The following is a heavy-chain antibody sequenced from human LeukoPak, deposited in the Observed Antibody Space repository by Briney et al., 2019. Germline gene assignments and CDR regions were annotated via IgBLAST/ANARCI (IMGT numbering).Heavy chain of an antibody. CDR3: ARHGHSSVYSRFDY. D-gene: IGHD6-19*01. V-gene: IGHV4-39*01. CDR1: GGSISSSSYS. Sequence: SETLSLTCTVSGGSISSSSYSWGWIRQPPGKGLEWIGSFYYSGSTYYNPSLKSRVTISVDTSKNQFYPKLTSVTAADTTVYYCARHGHSSVYSRFDYWGQGTLVTVSS. CDR2: FYYSGST. J-gene: IGHJ4*02.